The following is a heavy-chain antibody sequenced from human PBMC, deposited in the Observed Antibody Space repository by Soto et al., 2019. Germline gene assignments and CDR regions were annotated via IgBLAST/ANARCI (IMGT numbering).Heavy chain of an antibody. V-gene: IGHV5-51*01. CDR1: GYSFTSYW. CDR2: IYPGDSDT. Sequence: PGESLKISCKGSGYSFTSYWIGWVRQMPGKGLEWMGIIYPGDSDTRYSPSFQGQVTISADKSISTAYLQWSSLKASDTAMYYCARHVPRRLIAAVRGYYGMDVWGQGTTVTVSS. CDR3: ARHVPRRLIAAVRGYYGMDV. J-gene: IGHJ6*02. D-gene: IGHD6-13*01.